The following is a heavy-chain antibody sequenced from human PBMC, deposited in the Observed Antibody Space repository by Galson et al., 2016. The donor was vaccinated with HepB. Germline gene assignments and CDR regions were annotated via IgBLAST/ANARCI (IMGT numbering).Heavy chain of an antibody. D-gene: IGHD5-24*01. CDR1: GGSFSDYY. J-gene: IGHJ4*02. CDR3: ARGQDPYKIRD. Sequence: ETLSLTCDVSGGSFSDYYWGWIRQSPGKGLEWIGEIHPSGSTNYNPSLWGRVTITVDTSKSQFSLKVTSVTAADTAVYYCARGQDPYKIRDWGQGTLVTVSS. V-gene: IGHV4-34*01. CDR2: IHPSGST.